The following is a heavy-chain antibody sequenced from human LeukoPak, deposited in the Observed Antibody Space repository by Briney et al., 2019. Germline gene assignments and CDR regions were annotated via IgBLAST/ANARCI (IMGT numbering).Heavy chain of an antibody. D-gene: IGHD1-26*01. Sequence: GGSLRLSCAASGFTFSSYSMNWVRQAPGKGLEWVSSISSSSSSYIYYADSVKGRFTISRDNAKNSLYLQMNSLRAEDTAVYYCARGHPGYSGSPYVDYWGQGTLVTVSS. CDR2: ISSSSSSYI. J-gene: IGHJ4*02. CDR3: ARGHPGYSGSPYVDY. CDR1: GFTFSSYS. V-gene: IGHV3-21*01.